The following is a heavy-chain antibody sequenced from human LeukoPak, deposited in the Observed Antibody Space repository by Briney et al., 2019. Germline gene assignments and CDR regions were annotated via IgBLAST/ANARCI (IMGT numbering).Heavy chain of an antibody. CDR1: GFNFSNYW. CDR2: IKSDGSTT. CDR3: ARDWGYSYGLEY. V-gene: IGHV3-74*01. Sequence: GGSLRLSCAASGFNFSNYWMHWVRQAPGKGLVWVSRIKSDGSTTAYADSVKGRFTISRDNAKNTLYLQMNSLRAEDTAVYHWARDWGYSYGLEYWGQGTLVTVSS. D-gene: IGHD5-18*01. J-gene: IGHJ4*02.